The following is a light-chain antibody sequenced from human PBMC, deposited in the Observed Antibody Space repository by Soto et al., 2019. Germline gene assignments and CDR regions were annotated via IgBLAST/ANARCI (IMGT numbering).Light chain of an antibody. CDR1: SGSIASNY. Sequence: NFMLTQPHSVSESPGKTATISCTRSSGSIASNYVQWYQQRPGSAPTTVIYEDNQRPSGVPDRFSGSIDSSSNSASLTISGLKTEDEADYYCQSYDSSNNVFGSGTQLTVL. J-gene: IGLJ6*01. CDR2: EDN. CDR3: QSYDSSNNV. V-gene: IGLV6-57*04.